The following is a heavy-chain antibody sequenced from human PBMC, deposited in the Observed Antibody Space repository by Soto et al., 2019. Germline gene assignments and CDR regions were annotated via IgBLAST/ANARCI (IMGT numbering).Heavy chain of an antibody. CDR1: GLIVSSYY. J-gene: IGHJ1*01. Sequence: GGSMRLSCVASGLIVSSYYMSWVRQAPGKGLECISYISRSDNTIYYADSVKGRFTISRDNTRNSLYLQMNSLRAEDTAVYYCARGHQYFHPWGQGTLVTVSS. D-gene: IGHD2-2*01. CDR3: ARGHQYFHP. V-gene: IGHV3-11*01. CDR2: ISRSDNTI.